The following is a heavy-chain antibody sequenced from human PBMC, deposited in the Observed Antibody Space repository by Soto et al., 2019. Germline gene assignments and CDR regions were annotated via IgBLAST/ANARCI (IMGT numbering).Heavy chain of an antibody. V-gene: IGHV3-64*01. Sequence: EVQLVESGGGLVHSGGSLRVSCVASGFTLSNYVMYWVRQAPGKGLEYVSAIDSNGVSTYYANSVKGRFIISRDNSNNSLDLQMVSLRGDDMAVYYCARGNGDYFLTTRYYYIDVWGKGTMVTVS. CDR3: ARGNGDYFLTTRYYYIDV. D-gene: IGHD4-17*01. J-gene: IGHJ6*03. CDR2: IDSNGVST. CDR1: GFTLSNYV.